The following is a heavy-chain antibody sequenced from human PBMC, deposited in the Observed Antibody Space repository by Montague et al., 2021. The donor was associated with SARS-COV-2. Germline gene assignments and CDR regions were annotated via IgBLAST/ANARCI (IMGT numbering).Heavy chain of an antibody. CDR3: ARGRRILLWFGELLSGGDYYGMDV. D-gene: IGHD3-10*01. V-gene: IGHV4-34*01. CDR1: GGSFSGYY. Sequence: SETLSLTCAVYGGSFSGYYWSWIRQPPGKGLEWNGEINHSGSTNYNPSLKSRVTISVDTSKNQFSLKLSSVTAADTAVYYCARGRRILLWFGELLSGGDYYGMDVWGQGTPVTVSS. CDR2: INHSGST. J-gene: IGHJ6*02.